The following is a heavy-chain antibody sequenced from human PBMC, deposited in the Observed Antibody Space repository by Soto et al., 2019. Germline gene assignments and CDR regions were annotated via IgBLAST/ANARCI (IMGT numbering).Heavy chain of an antibody. V-gene: IGHV1-69*13. CDR1: GGTFSSYA. Sequence: GASVKVSCKASGGTFSSYAISWVRQAPGQGLEWMGGIIPIFGTANYAQKFQGRVTITADESTSTAYMELSSLRSEDTAVYYCARVPYYYDSSGYHGGPFDYWGQGTLVTVSS. CDR3: ARVPYYYDSSGYHGGPFDY. D-gene: IGHD3-22*01. CDR2: IIPIFGTA. J-gene: IGHJ4*02.